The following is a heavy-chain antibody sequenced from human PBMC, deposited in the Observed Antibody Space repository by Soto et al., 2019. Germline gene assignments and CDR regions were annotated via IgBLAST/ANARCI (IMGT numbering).Heavy chain of an antibody. J-gene: IGHJ4*02. CDR1: GGFISSSNW. CDR3: ARDLEYSSSWYVFDY. D-gene: IGHD6-13*01. V-gene: IGHV4-4*02. CDR2: IYHSGST. Sequence: SETLSVTCAVSGGFISSSNWWSLVRQPPGKGLEWIGEIYHSGSTNYNPSLKSRVTISVDKSKNQFSLKLSSVTAADTAVYYCARDLEYSSSWYVFDYWGQGTLVTVS.